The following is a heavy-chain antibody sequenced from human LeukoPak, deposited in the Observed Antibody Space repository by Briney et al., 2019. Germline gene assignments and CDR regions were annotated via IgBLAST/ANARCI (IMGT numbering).Heavy chain of an antibody. CDR3: VSGNDPDYVWGTYRLDAFDI. Sequence: GGSLRLSCAASGFSFSDYAMVWVRQAPRKGLEWVSGISSGGHDATFYADSVKGRFTVSRDNAKNSLFLQMNSLRAEDTAVYYCVSGNDPDYVWGTYRLDAFDIWGEGTMVIVSS. J-gene: IGHJ3*02. V-gene: IGHV3-23*01. CDR1: GFSFSDYA. D-gene: IGHD3-16*02. CDR2: ISSGGHDAT.